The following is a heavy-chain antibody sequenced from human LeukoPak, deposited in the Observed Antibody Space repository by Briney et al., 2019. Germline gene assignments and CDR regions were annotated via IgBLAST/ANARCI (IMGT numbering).Heavy chain of an antibody. CDR1: GYTFTSYY. D-gene: IGHD3-9*01. CDR3: ASGDILTGYRFDY. J-gene: IGHJ4*02. CDR2: INPSGGST. V-gene: IGHV1-46*01. Sequence: ASVKVSCKASGYTFTSYYMHWVRQAPGHGLEWMGIINPSGGSTSYAQKFQGRVTMTRDMSTSTVYMELSSLRSEDTAVYYCASGDILTGYRFDYWGQGTLVTVSS.